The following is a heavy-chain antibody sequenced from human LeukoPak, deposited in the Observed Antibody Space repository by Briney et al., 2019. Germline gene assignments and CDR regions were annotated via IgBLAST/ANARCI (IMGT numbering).Heavy chain of an antibody. Sequence: PGGSLRLSCAASGFIFNTYTINWLRQAPGKGLEWVSSINSALSFIYYADSVRGRFTMSRDNANNSVHLLMNSVRPEDTAIYHCAREGDGADVYFDSWGRGPLVTVSS. CDR3: AREGDGADVYFDS. CDR2: INSALSFI. D-gene: IGHD3-16*01. V-gene: IGHV3-21*01. J-gene: IGHJ4*02. CDR1: GFIFNTYT.